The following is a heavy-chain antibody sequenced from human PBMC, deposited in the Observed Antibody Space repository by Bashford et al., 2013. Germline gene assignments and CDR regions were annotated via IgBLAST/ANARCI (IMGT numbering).Heavy chain of an antibody. Sequence: VRQAPGQGLEWMGWISAYNGNTNYAQKLQGRVTMTTDTSTSTAYMELRSLRSDDTAVYYCARGGGYYGSGSYYPYAFDIWGQGTMVTVSS. J-gene: IGHJ3*02. D-gene: IGHD3-10*01. V-gene: IGHV1-18*01. CDR3: ARGGGYYGSGSYYPYAFDI. CDR2: ISAYNGNT.